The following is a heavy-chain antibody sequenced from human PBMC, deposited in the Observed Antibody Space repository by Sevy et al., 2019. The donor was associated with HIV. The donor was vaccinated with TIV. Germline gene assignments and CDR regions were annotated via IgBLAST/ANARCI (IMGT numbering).Heavy chain of an antibody. J-gene: IGHJ4*02. CDR3: AKDRQVSGGFDY. CDR1: GFTFSSYA. Sequence: GGSLRLSCAASGFTFSSYAMSWVRLAPGKGLEWVSALSGSGGSTNYADSVKGRFTISRDNSKNTLYLQMNSLRAEDTAVYYCAKDRQVSGGFDYWGQGTLVTVSS. CDR2: LSGSGGST. V-gene: IGHV3-23*01.